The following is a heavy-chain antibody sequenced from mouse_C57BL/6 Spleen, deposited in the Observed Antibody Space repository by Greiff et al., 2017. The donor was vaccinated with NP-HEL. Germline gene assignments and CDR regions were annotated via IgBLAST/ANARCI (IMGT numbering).Heavy chain of an antibody. CDR1: GYAFSSSW. D-gene: IGHD2-3*01. CDR3: ARWLLPYYAMDY. J-gene: IGHJ4*01. CDR2: IYPGDGDT. Sequence: VQLQQSGPELVKPGASVKISCKASGYAFSSSWMNWVKQRPGKGLEWIGRIYPGDGDTNYNGEFKGKATLTADKSSSTAYMQLSSLTAEDSAVYFCARWLLPYYAMDYWGQGTSVTVSS. V-gene: IGHV1-82*01.